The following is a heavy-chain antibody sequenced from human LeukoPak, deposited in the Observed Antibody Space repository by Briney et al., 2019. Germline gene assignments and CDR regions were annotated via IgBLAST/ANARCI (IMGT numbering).Heavy chain of an antibody. CDR3: YGYSGWYNENWFDP. J-gene: IGHJ5*02. V-gene: IGHV3-23*01. CDR2: ISSTGGTT. Sequence: PGGSLRLSCAASGITFSSYGMSWVRQAPGKGLEWVSSISSTGGTTYYADSVKGRFTISRDNSKNTLYLQMNSLRAEDTAVYYCYGYSGWYNENWFDPWGQGTLVTVSS. CDR1: GITFSSYG. D-gene: IGHD6-19*01.